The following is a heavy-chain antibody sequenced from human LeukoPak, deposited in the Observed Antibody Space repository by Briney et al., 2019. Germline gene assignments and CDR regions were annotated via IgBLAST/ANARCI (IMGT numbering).Heavy chain of an antibody. D-gene: IGHD6-19*01. CDR3: AKDRPSSGWGGDAFDI. CDR2: ISSSSKYI. CDR1: GFTFSSDS. Sequence: EGSLRLSCAASGFTFSSDSMNWVRQAPGKGLEWVSSISSSSKYIYYADSVKGRFTISRDNSKNTLFLQMNSLRAGDTAVYYCAKDRPSSGWGGDAFDIWGQGTMVTVSS. V-gene: IGHV3-21*01. J-gene: IGHJ3*02.